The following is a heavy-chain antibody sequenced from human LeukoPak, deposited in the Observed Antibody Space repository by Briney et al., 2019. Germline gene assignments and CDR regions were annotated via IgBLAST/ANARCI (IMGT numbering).Heavy chain of an antibody. D-gene: IGHD2-15*01. CDR1: GGTFSSYA. CDR3: ARDRGGYYYMDV. CDR2: IIPIFGTA. V-gene: IGHV1-69*13. Sequence: SVKVSCKASGGTFSSYAISWVRQAPGQGLKWMGGIIPIFGTANYAQKFQGRVTITADESTSTAYMEPSSLRSEDTAVYYCARDRGGYYYMDVWGKGTTVTVSS. J-gene: IGHJ6*03.